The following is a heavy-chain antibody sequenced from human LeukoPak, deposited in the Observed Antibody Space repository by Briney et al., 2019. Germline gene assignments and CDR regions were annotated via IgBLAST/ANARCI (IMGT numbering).Heavy chain of an antibody. J-gene: IGHJ4*02. V-gene: IGHV4-59*08. CDR2: IHYKGST. Sequence: SETLSLTCTISGDSINGHYWSWIRQPPGKRLEWIGDIHYKGSTNYNLSLKSRVTISVDTSKNHLSLNLTSVLAADTAIYYCARRDTGWYYCDYWGQGILVTVSS. CDR3: ARRDTGWYYCDY. D-gene: IGHD6-19*01. CDR1: GDSINGHY.